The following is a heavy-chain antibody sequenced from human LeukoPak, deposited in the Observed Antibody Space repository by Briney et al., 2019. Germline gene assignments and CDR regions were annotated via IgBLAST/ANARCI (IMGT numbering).Heavy chain of an antibody. CDR3: VRDLGYYSDTSGIFFDY. CDR2: ISAYNGNT. V-gene: IGHV1-18*01. Sequence: ASVKVSCKASGYTFTSYGISWVRQAPGQGLEWMGWISAYNGNTNYAQKLQGRATMTTDTSTSTAYMELRSLRSDDTAIYYCVRDLGYYSDTSGIFFDYWGQGTLVTVSS. CDR1: GYTFTSYG. D-gene: IGHD3-22*01. J-gene: IGHJ4*02.